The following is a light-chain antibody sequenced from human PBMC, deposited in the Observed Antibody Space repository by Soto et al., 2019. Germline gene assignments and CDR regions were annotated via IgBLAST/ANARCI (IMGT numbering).Light chain of an antibody. Sequence: QPVLTQPASVSGSPGQSITISCTGTSSDFGGYNYVSWYQQHPGKAPKLMIYDVSNRPSGVSNRFFGSKSGNTASLTISGLQAEDEADYYCSSYTSSSLVVFGGGTKLTVL. CDR2: DVS. CDR1: SSDFGGYNY. J-gene: IGLJ2*01. V-gene: IGLV2-14*01. CDR3: SSYTSSSLVV.